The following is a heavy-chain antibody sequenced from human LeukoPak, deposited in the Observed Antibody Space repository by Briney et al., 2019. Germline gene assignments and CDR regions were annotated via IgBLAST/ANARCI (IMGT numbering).Heavy chain of an antibody. CDR3: AKEGDYGSPPYYFDY. Sequence: PGGSLRLSCAASGFTFSSYAMHWVRQAPGKGLEWVAVISYDASSKYYTDSVKGRFTISRDNSKNTLYLQMNSLRAEDTAVYYCAKEGDYGSPPYYFDYWGQGTLVTVSS. V-gene: IGHV3-30-3*01. CDR1: GFTFSSYA. CDR2: ISYDASSK. D-gene: IGHD3-10*01. J-gene: IGHJ4*02.